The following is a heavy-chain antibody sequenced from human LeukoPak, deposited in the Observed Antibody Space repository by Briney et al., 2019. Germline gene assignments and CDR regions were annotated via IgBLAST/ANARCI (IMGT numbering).Heavy chain of an antibody. CDR2: INPNSGGT. V-gene: IGHV1-2*02. CDR3: ARGRATGWFDP. Sequence: GASVKVSCKASGYTFTSYGISWVRQAPGQGLEWMGWINPNSGGTNYAQKFQGRVTMTRDTSISTAYMELSRLRSDDTAVYYCARGRATGWFDPWGQGTLVTVSA. J-gene: IGHJ5*02. CDR1: GYTFTSYG.